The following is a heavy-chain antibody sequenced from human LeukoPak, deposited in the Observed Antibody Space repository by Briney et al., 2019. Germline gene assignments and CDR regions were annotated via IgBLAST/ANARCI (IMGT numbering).Heavy chain of an antibody. CDR3: AKAPDYGSPFDY. V-gene: IGHV3-9*01. D-gene: IGHD6-13*01. J-gene: IGHJ4*02. CDR2: ICWNSGGI. Sequence: GGSLRLSCAASGFTFDDYAMLGVRQARGKGLEWVSGICWNSGGIGYADSVKRRFTISRDNAKNSLYLQMNSLRAEDTALYYCAKAPDYGSPFDYWGQGTLVTVSS. CDR1: GFTFDDYA.